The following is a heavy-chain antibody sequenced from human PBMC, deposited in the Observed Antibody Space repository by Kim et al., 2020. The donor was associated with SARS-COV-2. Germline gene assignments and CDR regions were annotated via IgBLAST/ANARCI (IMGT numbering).Heavy chain of an antibody. CDR2: IYYSGST. Sequence: SETLSLTCTVSGGSISSSSYYWGWIRQPPGKGLEWIGSIYYSGSTYYNPSLKSRVTISVDTSKNQFSLKLSSVTAADTAVYYCASYDILTGYSRFDPWGQGTLVTVSS. V-gene: IGHV4-39*07. CDR3: ASYDILTGYSRFDP. CDR1: GGSISSSSYY. J-gene: IGHJ5*02. D-gene: IGHD3-9*01.